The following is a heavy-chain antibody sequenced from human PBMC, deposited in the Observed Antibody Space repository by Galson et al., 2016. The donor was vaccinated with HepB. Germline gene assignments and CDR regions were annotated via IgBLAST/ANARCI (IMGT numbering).Heavy chain of an antibody. V-gene: IGHV3-7*01. Sequence: SLRLSCAASGFTFSTYWMSWLRQAPGKGLEWVANINEDGSETFYQLTVKGRFTISRDVAKRSLFLQMDSLRADDTAVYYCARVITITTTWHMDVWGQGTTVIVSS. D-gene: IGHD5-24*01. CDR2: INEDGSET. J-gene: IGHJ6*02. CDR1: GFTFSTYW. CDR3: ARVITITTTWHMDV.